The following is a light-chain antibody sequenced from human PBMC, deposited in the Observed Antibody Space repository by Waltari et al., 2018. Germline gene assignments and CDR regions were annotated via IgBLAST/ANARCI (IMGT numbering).Light chain of an antibody. Sequence: EIVLTHSPCSLSLSPGERATLSCRASQSVDNTYLAWYQKKPGQAPRLLIFAASSRATGIPDRFSGGGSGTDFTLTISRLEPEDFAVYYCHHYGGSLPNTFGQGTKLEIK. V-gene: IGKV3-20*01. CDR2: AAS. CDR3: HHYGGSLPNT. CDR1: QSVDNTY. J-gene: IGKJ2*01.